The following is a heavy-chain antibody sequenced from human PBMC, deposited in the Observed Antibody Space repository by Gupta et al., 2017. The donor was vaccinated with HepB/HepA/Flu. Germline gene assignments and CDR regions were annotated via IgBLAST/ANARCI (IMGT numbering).Heavy chain of an antibody. CDR1: GFTFYRYW. D-gene: IGHD1-1*01. J-gene: IGHJ6*03. V-gene: IGHV3-7*01. CDR3: ARDPGPLERRDPYYYYYMDV. Sequence: EVQVVESGGGLVQPGGSLRLSCAASGFTFYRYWMTWVRQAPGKGLEWVANIKNDGSEKYYVASVQGRFTISRDNAKNSVYLQMNSLRADDTALYYCARDPGPLERRDPYYYYYMDVWGKGTTVTVSS. CDR2: IKNDGSEK.